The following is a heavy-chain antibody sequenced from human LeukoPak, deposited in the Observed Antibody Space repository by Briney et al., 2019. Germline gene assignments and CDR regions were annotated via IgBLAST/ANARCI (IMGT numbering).Heavy chain of an antibody. CDR1: GFTFSSYG. CDR2: IRYDGSNK. D-gene: IGHD3-22*01. V-gene: IGHV3-30*02. J-gene: IGHJ4*02. Sequence: GGSLRLSCAASGFTFSSYGMHWVRQAPGKGLEWVAFIRYDGSNKYYADSVKGRFSISRDNSKNTVFLQMNSLRAEDTAVYYCARASEDSRGHYQGFDSWGQGTLVTVSS. CDR3: ARASEDSRGHYQGFDS.